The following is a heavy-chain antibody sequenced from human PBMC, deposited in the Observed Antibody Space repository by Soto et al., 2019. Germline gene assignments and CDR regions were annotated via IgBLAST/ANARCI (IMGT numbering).Heavy chain of an antibody. CDR1: GFTFSSYE. J-gene: IGHJ4*02. D-gene: IGHD1-7*01. V-gene: IGHV3-48*03. Sequence: EVQLVESGGGLVQPGGSLRLSCAASGFTFSSYEMNWVRQAPGKGLEWVSYISSSGSTIYYADSVKGRFTISRDNAKNSLYLQMNSLRAEYTAVYYCARDRLGITGTFHFDYWGQGTLVTVSS. CDR3: ARDRLGITGTFHFDY. CDR2: ISSSGSTI.